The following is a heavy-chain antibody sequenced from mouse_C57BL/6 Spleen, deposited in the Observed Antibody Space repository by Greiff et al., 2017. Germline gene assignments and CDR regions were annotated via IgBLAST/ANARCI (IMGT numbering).Heavy chain of an antibody. D-gene: IGHD1-1*01. Sequence: VQRVESGPGLVQPSQSLSITCTVSGFSLTSYGVHWVRQSPGKGLEWLGVIWSGGSTDYNAAFISRLSISKDNSKSQVFFKMNSLQADDTAIYYCASKFSYYYGSSYDYAMDYWGQGTSVTVSS. CDR3: ASKFSYYYGSSYDYAMDY. V-gene: IGHV2-2*01. J-gene: IGHJ4*01. CDR1: GFSLTSYG. CDR2: IWSGGST.